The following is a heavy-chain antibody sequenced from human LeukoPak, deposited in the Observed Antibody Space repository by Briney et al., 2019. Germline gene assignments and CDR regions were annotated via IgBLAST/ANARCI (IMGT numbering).Heavy chain of an antibody. D-gene: IGHD4/OR15-4a*01. CDR1: GYSFTTHW. CDR3: ARSLYGVNTWFDY. J-gene: IGHJ4*02. CDR2: IYPGDSDT. Sequence: GESLKISCKASGYSFTTHWIGWVRQMPGKGLEWMGIIYPGDSDTRYSPSFQGQVTISADKSISTAYLQWSSLKASDTAMYYCARSLYGVNTWFDYWGQGTLVTVSS. V-gene: IGHV5-51*01.